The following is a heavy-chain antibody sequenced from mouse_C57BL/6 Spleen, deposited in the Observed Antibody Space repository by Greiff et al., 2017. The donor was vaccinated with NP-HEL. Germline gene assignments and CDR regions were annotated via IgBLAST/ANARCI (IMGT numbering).Heavy chain of an antibody. CDR1: GYTFTDHT. J-gene: IGHJ2*01. CDR3: SRGGITTVVAHFDY. CDR2: IYHRDGST. D-gene: IGHD1-1*01. Sequence: VKLQESDAELVKPGASVKISCKVSGYTFTDHTIHWMKQRPEQGLEWIGYIYHRDGSTKYNEKFKGKATLNADKSSSTAYMQLNSLTSEDSAVYFCSRGGITTVVAHFDYWGQGTTLTVSS. V-gene: IGHV1-78*01.